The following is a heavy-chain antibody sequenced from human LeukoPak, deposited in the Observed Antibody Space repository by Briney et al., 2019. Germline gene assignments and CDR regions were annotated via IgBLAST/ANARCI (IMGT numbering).Heavy chain of an antibody. CDR2: IYYSGST. CDR3: ARDSNYPYYFDC. CDR1: GGSISSYY. J-gene: IGHJ4*02. V-gene: IGHV4-59*01. D-gene: IGHD4/OR15-4a*01. Sequence: ETLSLTCTVSGGSISSYYWSWIRQPPGKGLEWIGYIYYSGSTNYNPSLKSRVTISVDTSNNQFSLKLSSVTAADTAVYYCARDSNYPYYFDCWGQGTVVTVSS.